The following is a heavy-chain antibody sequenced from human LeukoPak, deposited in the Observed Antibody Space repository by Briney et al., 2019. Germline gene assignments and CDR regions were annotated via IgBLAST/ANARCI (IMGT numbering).Heavy chain of an antibody. V-gene: IGHV4-30-2*01. CDR2: IYHSGST. D-gene: IGHD3-16*01. CDR1: GGSISSGGYY. J-gene: IGHJ2*01. CDR3: ARHSVGLGRPWYFDL. Sequence: SQTLSLTCTVSGGSISSGGYYWSWIRQPPGKGLEWIGYIYHSGSTYYNPSLKSRVTISVDTSKNQFSLKLSSVTAADTAVYYCARHSVGLGRPWYFDLWGRGTLVTVSS.